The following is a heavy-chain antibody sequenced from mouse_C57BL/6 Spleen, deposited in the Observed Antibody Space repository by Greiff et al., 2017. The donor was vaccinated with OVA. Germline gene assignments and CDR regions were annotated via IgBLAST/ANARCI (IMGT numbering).Heavy chain of an antibody. CDR2: INPYNGGT. V-gene: IGHV1-19*01. D-gene: IGHD4-1*01. CDR1: GYTFTDYY. CDR3: ARAGTVFDY. Sequence: VQLQQSGPVLVKPGASVKMSCKASGYTFTDYYMNWVKQSHGKSLEWIGVINPYNGGTSYNQKFKGKATLTVDKSSSTAYMELNSLTSEDSAVYYCARAGTVFDYWGQGTTLTVSS. J-gene: IGHJ2*01.